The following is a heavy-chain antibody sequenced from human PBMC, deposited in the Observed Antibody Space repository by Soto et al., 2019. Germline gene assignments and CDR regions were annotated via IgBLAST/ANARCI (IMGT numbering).Heavy chain of an antibody. CDR1: GGSVSSTTYY. Sequence: QLQLQESGPGLAKPSETLSLTCTVSGGSVSSTTYYWAWIRQPPGRGLEWFGSIHYSRGTYYNPSLKSRAATSVDTSKNHFSLNLSSVTAADTAVYYCAGCERDLPSTSCYLASLGQGTLVTVSS. V-gene: IGHV4-39*01. CDR2: IHYSRGT. D-gene: IGHD2-2*01. J-gene: IGHJ5*02. CDR3: AGCERDLPSTSCYLAS.